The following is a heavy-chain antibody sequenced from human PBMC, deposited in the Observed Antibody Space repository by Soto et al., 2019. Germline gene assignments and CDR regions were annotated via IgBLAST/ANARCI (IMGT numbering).Heavy chain of an antibody. J-gene: IGHJ6*02. CDR2: VFPGNSDT. Sequence: GEAVNLSAEVSGYIFSNYLLGCVRQMPGKGLEWMAIVFPGNSDTIYSPSFRGQVTISADKSISTAYLQWNSLQASDTAIYYCARHNVYAMDVWGQGTTVTVSS. CDR3: ARHNVYAMDV. V-gene: IGHV5-51*01. CDR1: GYIFSNYL.